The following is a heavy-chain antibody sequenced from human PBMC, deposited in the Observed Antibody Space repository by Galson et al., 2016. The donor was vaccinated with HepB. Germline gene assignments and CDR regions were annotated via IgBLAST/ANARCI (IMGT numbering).Heavy chain of an antibody. Sequence: TLSLTCNVSGVSVSGGDYYWSWIRQPPGKGLEWIGYIHNSGYTNYSPSLKSRLTISLDTAKNQFSLRLRSGTAADTALYYCARDGPRSAMGIWGLGTLVAVSS. CDR1: GVSVSGGDYY. CDR2: IHNSGYT. V-gene: IGHV4-30-4*08. CDR3: ARDGPRSAMGI. J-gene: IGHJ4*02. D-gene: IGHD5-18*01.